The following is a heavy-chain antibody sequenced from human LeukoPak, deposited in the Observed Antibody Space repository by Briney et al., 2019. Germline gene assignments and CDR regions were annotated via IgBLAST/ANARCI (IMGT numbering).Heavy chain of an antibody. CDR1: GGSISRRSYY. CDR2: IYYSGST. J-gene: IGHJ1*01. D-gene: IGHD3-22*01. Sequence: PSETLSLTCTVSGGSISRRSYYWAWIRQPPGKGLEWIGSIYYSGSTYYNSSLKSRVTISVDTSKNQFSLKLSSVTAADTAVYYCARQPGYYDSSGYNPGEYFQHWGQGTLVTVSS. CDR3: ARQPGYYDSSGYNPGEYFQH. V-gene: IGHV4-39*01.